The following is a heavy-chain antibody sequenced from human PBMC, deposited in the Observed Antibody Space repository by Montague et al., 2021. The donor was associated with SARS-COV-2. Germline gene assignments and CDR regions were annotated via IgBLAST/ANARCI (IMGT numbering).Heavy chain of an antibody. CDR2: IYYSVST. Sequence: TLSLTCAVSGGSISSGGYYWNWLRQHPEKGLEWIGYIYYSVSTNYNPSLRSRVTISEDTAKNQFSLKLTSVTAADTAVYYCAIDKEMIFWGQGILVTVSS. CDR1: GGSISSGGYY. D-gene: IGHD2-15*01. CDR3: AIDKEMIF. J-gene: IGHJ4*02. V-gene: IGHV4-31*11.